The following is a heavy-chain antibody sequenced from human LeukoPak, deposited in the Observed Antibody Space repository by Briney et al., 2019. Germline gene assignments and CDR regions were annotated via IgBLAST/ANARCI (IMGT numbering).Heavy chain of an antibody. CDR1: GFTVSSNY. D-gene: IGHD1-26*01. Sequence: GGSLRLSCAVSGFTVSSNYMSWVRQAPGKGLEWVSVIYSGGDTYYADSVKGRFTISRDNSKNTLYLQMNSLRAEDAAVHYCARDRPSSGSSFDIRGQGTMVTVSS. V-gene: IGHV3-53*01. J-gene: IGHJ3*02. CDR2: IYSGGDT. CDR3: ARDRPSSGSSFDI.